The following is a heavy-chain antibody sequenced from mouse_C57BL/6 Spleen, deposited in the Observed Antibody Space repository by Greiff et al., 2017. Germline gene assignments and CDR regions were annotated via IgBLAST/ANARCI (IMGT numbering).Heavy chain of an antibody. J-gene: IGHJ1*03. CDR2: INPSTGGT. D-gene: IGHD1-1*01. CDR3: ARRTNDDGSSHWYFDV. CDR1: GYSFTGYY. Sequence: EVQLQQSGPELVKPGASVKISCKASGYSFTGYYMNWVKQSPEKSLEWIGEINPSTGGTNYNQKFKAKATLTVDKSSSTAYMQLKSLTSEDSAVYYCARRTNDDGSSHWYFDVWGTGTTVTVSS. V-gene: IGHV1-42*01.